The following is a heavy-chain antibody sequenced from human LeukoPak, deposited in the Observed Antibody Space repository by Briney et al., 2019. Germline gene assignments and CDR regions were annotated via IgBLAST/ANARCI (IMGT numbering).Heavy chain of an antibody. D-gene: IGHD5-24*01. Sequence: VASVKVSCKASGYTFTGYYMHWVRQAPGQGLEWMGWINPNSGGTNYAQKFQGRVTMTRDTSISTAYMELSRLRSEDTAVYYCAREVSRDGYNHDAFDIWGQGTMVTVSS. V-gene: IGHV1-2*02. J-gene: IGHJ3*02. CDR2: INPNSGGT. CDR3: AREVSRDGYNHDAFDI. CDR1: GYTFTGYY.